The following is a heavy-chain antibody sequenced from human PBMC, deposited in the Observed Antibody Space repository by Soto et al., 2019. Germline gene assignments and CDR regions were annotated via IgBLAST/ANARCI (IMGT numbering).Heavy chain of an antibody. Sequence: SGPTLVNPTQTLTLTCTFSGFSLSTSGVGVGWIRQPPGKALEWLALIYWNDDKRYNPSLKSRLTITKDTSKNQVVLTMTNMDPVDTATYYCAHPAIEVRGVTFDYWGQGTLVTVSS. J-gene: IGHJ4*02. D-gene: IGHD3-10*01. CDR1: GFSLSTSGVG. CDR2: IYWNDDK. V-gene: IGHV2-5*01. CDR3: AHPAIEVRGVTFDY.